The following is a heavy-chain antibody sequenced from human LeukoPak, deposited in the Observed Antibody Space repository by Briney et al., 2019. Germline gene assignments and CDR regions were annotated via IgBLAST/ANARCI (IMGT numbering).Heavy chain of an antibody. Sequence: ASVKVSCKASGYTFISYDITWVRQAPGQGLEWLGGITVYNGNTNYAQKLQGRVTMTTDTSTSTAFMELRSLRSDGTAVYYCARGGNWNPFDFWGQGTLVTVSS. V-gene: IGHV1-18*01. CDR1: GYTFISYD. D-gene: IGHD1-1*01. CDR2: ITVYNGNT. CDR3: ARGGNWNPFDF. J-gene: IGHJ4*02.